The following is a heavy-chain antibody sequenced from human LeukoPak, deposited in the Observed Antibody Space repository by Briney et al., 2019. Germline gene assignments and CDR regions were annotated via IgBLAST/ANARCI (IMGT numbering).Heavy chain of an antibody. CDR3: ARGDYYYYGMDV. CDR2: MNPNSGNT. Sequence: GASVKVSCKASGYTFTSYDINWVRQATGQGLEWMGWMNPNSGNTGYVQKFQGRVTMTRNTSISTAYMELSSLRSEDTAVYYCARGDYYYYGMDVWGQGTTVTVSS. J-gene: IGHJ6*02. CDR1: GYTFTSYD. V-gene: IGHV1-8*01.